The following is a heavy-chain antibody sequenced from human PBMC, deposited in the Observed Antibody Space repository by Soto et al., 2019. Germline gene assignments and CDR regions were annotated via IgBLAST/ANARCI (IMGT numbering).Heavy chain of an antibody. J-gene: IGHJ4*02. CDR3: AKGYTLVDTTIPLDF. Sequence: GSLRLSCAASVFTFISYGIHWVRQAPGKGLEWVAVISYDGSNADYADSVKGRFTISRDNSKNTLYLQMDSLRAEDTAVYYCAKGYTLVDTTIPLDFWGQGALVTVSS. CDR2: ISYDGSNA. CDR1: VFTFISYG. D-gene: IGHD5-18*01. V-gene: IGHV3-30*18.